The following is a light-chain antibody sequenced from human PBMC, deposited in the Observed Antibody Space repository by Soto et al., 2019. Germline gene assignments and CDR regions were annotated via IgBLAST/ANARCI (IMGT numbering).Light chain of an antibody. V-gene: IGLV2-8*01. CDR1: SSDVGGYNY. CDR3: SSYAGSNNVV. CDR2: EVS. J-gene: IGLJ2*01. Sequence: QSALTQPPSASGSPGQSVTISCTGTSSDVGGYNYVSGYQQHPGKAPKLMIYEVSKRPSGVPDRFSGSKSGNTASLTVSGLQADDVADYYCSSYAGSNNVVFGGGTKLTVL.